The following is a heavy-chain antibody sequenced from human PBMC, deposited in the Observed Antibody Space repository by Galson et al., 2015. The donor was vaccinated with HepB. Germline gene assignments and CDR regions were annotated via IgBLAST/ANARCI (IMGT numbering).Heavy chain of an antibody. J-gene: IGHJ4*02. CDR1: GLSFSIYT. D-gene: IGHD4-23*01. V-gene: IGHV3-48*02. Sequence: SLRLSCAASGLSFSIYTINWVRQAPGKGLEWIVFIGTTGVIYYADSVRGRFTISRDTAKNSVFLQMNSLRDEDTAVYYCAGDRGGWGFDSWGQGTLVTVSS. CDR2: IGTTGVI. CDR3: AGDRGGWGFDS.